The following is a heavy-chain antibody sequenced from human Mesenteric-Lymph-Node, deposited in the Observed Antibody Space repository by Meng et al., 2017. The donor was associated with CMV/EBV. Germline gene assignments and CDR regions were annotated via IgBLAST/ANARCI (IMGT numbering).Heavy chain of an antibody. V-gene: IGHV1-8*01. D-gene: IGHD5-24*01. J-gene: IGHJ6*02. CDR2: MNPNSGNT. Sequence: ASVKVSCKASGNTFTYRYLHWVRQAPGQALEWMGWMNPNSGNTGYAQKFQGRVAMTRNTSISTAYMELSSLRSEDTAVYYCARWDGHNYQSGYGMDVWGQGTTVTVSS. CDR3: ARWDGHNYQSGYGMDV. CDR1: GNTFTYRY.